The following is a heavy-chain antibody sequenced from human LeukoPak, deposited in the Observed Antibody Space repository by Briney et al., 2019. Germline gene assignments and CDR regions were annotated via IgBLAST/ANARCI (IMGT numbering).Heavy chain of an antibody. Sequence: STITGSGGSTYYADSVKGRFTISRDISKNTLYLQMTSLRAEDTALYYCATQYDFWGGPDYWGQGTLVTVSS. D-gene: IGHD3-3*01. J-gene: IGHJ4*02. CDR3: ATQYDFWGGPDY. V-gene: IGHV3-23*01. CDR2: ITGSGGST.